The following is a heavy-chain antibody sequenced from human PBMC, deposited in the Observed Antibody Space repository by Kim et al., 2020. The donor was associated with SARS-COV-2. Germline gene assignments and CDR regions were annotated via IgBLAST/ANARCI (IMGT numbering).Heavy chain of an antibody. CDR3: ANGGSSSSWAHLY. J-gene: IGHJ4*02. CDR2: IWYDGSKT. D-gene: IGHD2-2*01. Sequence: GGSLRLSCAASGFTFSSYGMHWVRQAPGKGLECVAVIWYDGSKTYYVDSVKGRFTISRDNSKNTLYLQMNSLRAEDTAVYYCANGGSSSSWAHLYWGQGTLVIVSS. V-gene: IGHV3-33*06. CDR1: GFTFSSYG.